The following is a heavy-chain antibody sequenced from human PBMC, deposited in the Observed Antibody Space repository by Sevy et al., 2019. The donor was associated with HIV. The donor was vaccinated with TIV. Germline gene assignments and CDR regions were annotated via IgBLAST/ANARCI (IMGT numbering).Heavy chain of an antibody. CDR3: ARDWRYYDSGGYSTYYYGMDV. V-gene: IGHV3-30-3*01. J-gene: IGHJ6*02. Sequence: GGSLRLSCAASGFTFRNYAMHWIRQAPGKGLEWVAVVSYDGNNKYYADSVKGRFTISRGNSENMLYLQMYSLRPEDTAVYYCARDWRYYDSGGYSTYYYGMDVWGQGTTVTVSS. CDR1: GFTFRNYA. CDR2: VSYDGNNK. D-gene: IGHD3-22*01.